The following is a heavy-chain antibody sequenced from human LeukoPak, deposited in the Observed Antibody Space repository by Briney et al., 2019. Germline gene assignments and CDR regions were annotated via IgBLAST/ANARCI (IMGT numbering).Heavy chain of an antibody. Sequence: GSSVKASCKASGGTFSSYAISWVRQAPGQGLEWMGRIIPILGIANYAQKFQGRVTITADKSTSTAYMELSSLRSEDTAVYYCASVAGSWYGLGVNYYYGMDVWGQGTTVTVSS. V-gene: IGHV1-69*04. CDR3: ASVAGSWYGLGVNYYYGMDV. D-gene: IGHD6-13*01. CDR1: GGTFSSYA. J-gene: IGHJ6*02. CDR2: IIPILGIA.